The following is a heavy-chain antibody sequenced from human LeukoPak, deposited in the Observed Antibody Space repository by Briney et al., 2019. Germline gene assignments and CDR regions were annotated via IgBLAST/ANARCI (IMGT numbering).Heavy chain of an antibody. J-gene: IGHJ4*02. V-gene: IGHV1-2*02. CDR1: GYTFTGYY. Sequence: ASVKVSCKGSGYTFTGYYMHWVRQAPGQGLEWMGWIHPNSGCTNYAQKFQGRVTMPRDTSISTAYMELSRLRSGDKAVYYCASSGRRWKNYYFDYWGQGTLVTVSS. CDR2: IHPNSGCT. D-gene: IGHD3-10*01. CDR3: ASSGRRWKNYYFDY.